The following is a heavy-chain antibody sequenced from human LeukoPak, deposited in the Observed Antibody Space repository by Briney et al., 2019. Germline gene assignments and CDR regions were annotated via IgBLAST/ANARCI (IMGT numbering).Heavy chain of an antibody. CDR2: INPNSGGT. CDR3: ARGITMVRRTKPYYYYMDV. CDR1: GYTFTGYY. Sequence: ASVKVSCKASGYTFTGYYMHWVRQAPGQGLEWMGWINPNSGGTNYAQKLQGRVTMTEDTSTDTAYMELSSLRSEDTAVYYCARGITMVRRTKPYYYYMDVWGKGTTVTISS. V-gene: IGHV1-2*02. J-gene: IGHJ6*03. D-gene: IGHD3-10*01.